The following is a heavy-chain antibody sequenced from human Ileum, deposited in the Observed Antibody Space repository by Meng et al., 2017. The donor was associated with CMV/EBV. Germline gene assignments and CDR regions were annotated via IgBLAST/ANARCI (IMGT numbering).Heavy chain of an antibody. V-gene: IGHV3-33*06. Sequence: GGSLRLSFAAPGFTFSSYGMHWVRQAPGKGLEWVAVIWYDGSNKYYADSVKGRFTISRDNSKNTLYLQMNSLRAEDTAVYYCAKDIGQWELLVLDYWGQGTLVTVSS. J-gene: IGHJ4*02. CDR3: AKDIGQWELLVLDY. CDR2: IWYDGSNK. CDR1: GFTFSSYG. D-gene: IGHD1-26*01.